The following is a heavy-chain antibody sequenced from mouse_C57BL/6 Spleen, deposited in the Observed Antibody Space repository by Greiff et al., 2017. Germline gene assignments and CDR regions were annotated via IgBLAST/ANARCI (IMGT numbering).Heavy chain of an antibody. Sequence: QVQLQQPVLFTVTELVKPGASVKLSCKASGYTFTSYWMQWVKQRPGQGLEWIGEIDPSDSYTNYNQKFQGKATLTVDTSSSTAYMQLSSLTAEDSAVYYCAETGPYYSNYDGYFDVWGTGTTVTVSS. CDR3: AETGPYYSNYDGYFDV. V-gene: IGHV1-50*01. D-gene: IGHD2-5*01. CDR2: IDPSDSYT. J-gene: IGHJ1*03. CDR1: GYTFTSYW.